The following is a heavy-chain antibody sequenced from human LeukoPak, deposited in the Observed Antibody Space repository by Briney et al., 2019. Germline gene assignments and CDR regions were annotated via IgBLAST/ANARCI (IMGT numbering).Heavy chain of an antibody. V-gene: IGHV1-8*01. CDR3: ARRHGRCSDGSCYYPDY. Sequence: ASVKVSCKASGYTFTSYDINWVRQATGQGLEWMGWMNPNSGNTGYAQKFQGRVTMTRNSSITTAYMELSSLRSEDTAVYYCARRHGRCSDGSCYYPDYWGQGTLVTVTS. CDR1: GYTFTSYD. D-gene: IGHD2-15*01. J-gene: IGHJ4*02. CDR2: MNPNSGNT.